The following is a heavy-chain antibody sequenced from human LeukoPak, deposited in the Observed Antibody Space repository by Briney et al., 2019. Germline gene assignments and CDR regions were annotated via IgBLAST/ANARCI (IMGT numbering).Heavy chain of an antibody. Sequence: PGGSLRLSCAASGFIFNSYSMNWVRQAPGKGLEWVSSISQSGSFIYYADSVRGRFTISRDNAKKSLYLQMNSLRAEDTAVYYCARDPGESAFDIWGQGTMVTVSS. D-gene: IGHD3-16*01. CDR1: GFIFNSYS. J-gene: IGHJ3*02. V-gene: IGHV3-21*01. CDR3: ARDPGESAFDI. CDR2: ISQSGSFI.